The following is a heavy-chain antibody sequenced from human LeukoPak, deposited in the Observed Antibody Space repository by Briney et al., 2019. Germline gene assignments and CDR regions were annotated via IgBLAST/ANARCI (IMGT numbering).Heavy chain of an antibody. Sequence: GESLKISCKGSGYSFTSYWIGWVRQMPGKGLDWMGIIYPGDSDTRYSPSFQGQVTISADKSISTAYLQWSSLKASDTAMYYCPRGRDGYSFGFDHWGQGTLVTVSS. J-gene: IGHJ4*02. V-gene: IGHV5-51*01. CDR3: PRGRDGYSFGFDH. CDR1: GYSFTSYW. D-gene: IGHD5-24*01. CDR2: IYPGDSDT.